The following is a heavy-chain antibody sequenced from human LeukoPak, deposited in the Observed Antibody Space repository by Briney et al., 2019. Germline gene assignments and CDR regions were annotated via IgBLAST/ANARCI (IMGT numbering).Heavy chain of an antibody. Sequence: ASVKVSCKVSGYTLTELSMHWVRQAPGKGLEWMGGFDPEDGETIYAQKFQGRVTMTEDTSTDTAYMELSSLRSEGTAVYYCATDPRGYYYDSSGYDYWGQGTLVTVSS. D-gene: IGHD3-22*01. CDR1: GYTLTELS. V-gene: IGHV1-24*01. J-gene: IGHJ4*02. CDR3: ATDPRGYYYDSSGYDY. CDR2: FDPEDGET.